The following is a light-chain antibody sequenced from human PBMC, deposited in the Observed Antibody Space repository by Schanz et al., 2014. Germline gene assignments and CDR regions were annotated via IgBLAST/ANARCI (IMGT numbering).Light chain of an antibody. Sequence: DIQMPQSPSSLSASVGDRVTITCQASQDIANYLNWYQQKPGKAPKLLIYDASNLETGVPSRFSESGXXXDFTFTISSLQPXXXXXXYCQQSYSSPRTFGQGTKVEIK. J-gene: IGKJ1*01. CDR3: QQSYSSPRT. V-gene: IGKV1-33*01. CDR1: QDIANY. CDR2: DAS.